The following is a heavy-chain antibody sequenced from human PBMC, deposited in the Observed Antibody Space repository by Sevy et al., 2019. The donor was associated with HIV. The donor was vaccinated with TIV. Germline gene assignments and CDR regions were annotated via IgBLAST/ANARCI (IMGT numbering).Heavy chain of an antibody. CDR2: ISAYNGNT. CDR1: GYTFTSYG. V-gene: IGHV1-18*01. Sequence: ASVKVSCKASGYTFTSYGISWVRQAPGQGLEWMGWISAYNGNTNYAQKLQGRVTMTTDTSTSTAYMEPRSLRSDDTAVYSGASFRVSTTTVTITDAFDIWGQGTMVTVSS. J-gene: IGHJ3*02. CDR3: ASFRVSTTTVTITDAFDI. D-gene: IGHD4-17*01.